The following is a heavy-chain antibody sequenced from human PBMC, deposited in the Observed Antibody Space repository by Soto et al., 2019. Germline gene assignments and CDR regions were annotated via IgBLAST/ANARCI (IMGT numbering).Heavy chain of an antibody. Sequence: QVQLVQSGAEVKKPGSSVKVSCKASGGTFTSSVISWVRQAPRQGLDWMGGITPFFGTANYAQKFQGRVTITADKSTSTVYMDLSSLRSEDTAVYYCAREAEYSRADALDIWGQGTMVTVSS. J-gene: IGHJ3*02. CDR2: ITPFFGTA. D-gene: IGHD6-6*01. V-gene: IGHV1-69*06. CDR3: AREAEYSRADALDI. CDR1: GGTFTSSV.